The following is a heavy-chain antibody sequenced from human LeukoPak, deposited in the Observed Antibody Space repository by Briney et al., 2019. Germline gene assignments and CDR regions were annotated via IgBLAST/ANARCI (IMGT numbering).Heavy chain of an antibody. D-gene: IGHD1-14*01. J-gene: IGHJ5*02. CDR3: ARGGGIGSNWFDP. CDR1: GGSISSYY. CDR2: IYYSGST. V-gene: IGHV4-59*01. Sequence: PSETLSLTCTVSGGSISSYYWSWIRQPPGKGLEWIGYIYYSGSTNYNPSLKSRVTISVDTSKNQFSLKLSSVTAADTAVYYCARGGGIGSNWFDPWGQGTLVTVSS.